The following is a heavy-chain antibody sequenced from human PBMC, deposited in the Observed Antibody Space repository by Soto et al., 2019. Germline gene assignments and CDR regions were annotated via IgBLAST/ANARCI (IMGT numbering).Heavy chain of an antibody. Sequence: GGSLRLSCAASGFTFSDYYIHWVRQTPGKGLVWVSYISGDGRSTTYADSVKGRFTISRDNAKNTLYLQMNSLRVDDTAVYYCTRDDSEWPKKPKGYWGQGTLVTVSS. J-gene: IGHJ4*02. CDR3: TRDDSEWPKKPKGY. D-gene: IGHD3-3*01. CDR1: GFTFSDYY. CDR2: ISGDGRST. V-gene: IGHV3-74*03.